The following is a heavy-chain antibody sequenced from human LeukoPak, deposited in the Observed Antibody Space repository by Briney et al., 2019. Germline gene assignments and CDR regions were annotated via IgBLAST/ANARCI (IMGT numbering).Heavy chain of an antibody. J-gene: IGHJ4*02. CDR1: GYSFTTYA. Sequence: ASVKVSCKASGYSFTTYAMHWMRQAPGQRLEWMGWINAGNGNTKYSQKFQGRVTITRDTSASIAYMELSSLRSEDTAVYYCARGPRITPSLAPPESYFDYWGQGTLVTVSS. CDR2: INAGNGNT. D-gene: IGHD1-14*01. CDR3: ARGPRITPSLAPPESYFDY. V-gene: IGHV1-3*01.